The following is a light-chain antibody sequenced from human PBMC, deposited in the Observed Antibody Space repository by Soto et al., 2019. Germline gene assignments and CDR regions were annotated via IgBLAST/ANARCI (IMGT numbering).Light chain of an antibody. CDR3: SSYAGSSRPGA. V-gene: IGLV2-8*01. Sequence: QSALTQPPSASGSPGQSVTISCTGASSNVGGYDFVYWYQQHPGKAPKLMIYDVTKRPSGVPDRFSCSKSGNTASLTVSGLQADDEADYYCSSYAGSSRPGAFGGGTKLTVL. J-gene: IGLJ3*02. CDR2: DVT. CDR1: SSNVGGYDF.